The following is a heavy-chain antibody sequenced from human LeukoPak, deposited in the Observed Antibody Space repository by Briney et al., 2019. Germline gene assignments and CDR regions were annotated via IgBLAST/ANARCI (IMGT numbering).Heavy chain of an antibody. CDR2: ISYSGGT. J-gene: IGHJ4*02. CDR1: GGSISSSESH. Sequence: PSQTLSPTCTVSGGSISSSESHWSWIRQPPEKGLEWIGYISYSGGTSYNPSLRSRLTMSLVTSNNQVSLKLSSVTAADTAVYYCAREADSSSWSNFDYWGQGTLVTVSS. D-gene: IGHD6-13*01. V-gene: IGHV4-30-4*08. CDR3: AREADSSSWSNFDY.